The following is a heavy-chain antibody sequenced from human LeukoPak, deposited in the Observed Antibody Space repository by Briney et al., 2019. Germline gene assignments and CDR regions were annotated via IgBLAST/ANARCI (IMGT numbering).Heavy chain of an antibody. D-gene: IGHD4/OR15-4a*01. V-gene: IGHV3-30*18. CDR3: AKDIRSVDYGPPDY. J-gene: IGHJ4*02. CDR2: ISYDGSNK. CDR1: GFTFSSYG. Sequence: GGSLRLSCAASGFTFSSYGMHWVRQAPGKGLEWVAVISYDGSNKYYADSVKGRFTISRDNSKNTLYLQMNSLRAEDTAVYYCAKDIRSVDYGPPDYWGQGTLVTVSS.